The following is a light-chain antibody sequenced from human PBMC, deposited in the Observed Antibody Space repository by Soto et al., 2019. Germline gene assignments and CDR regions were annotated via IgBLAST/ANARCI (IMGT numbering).Light chain of an antibody. CDR3: QQYGTSPRT. J-gene: IGKJ1*01. CDR1: QDIRSH. CDR2: DAS. Sequence: ENVLTQSPGTLSLSPGERVTLSCRASQDIRSHLAWYQHKPGQAPRLLIFDASSRATGISDRFSGSGSGTDFTLSISRVEHEDFAVYYCQQYGTSPRTFGQGTKVDIK. V-gene: IGKV3-20*01.